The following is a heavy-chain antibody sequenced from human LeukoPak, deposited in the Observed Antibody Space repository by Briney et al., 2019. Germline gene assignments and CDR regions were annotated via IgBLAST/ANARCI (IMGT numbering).Heavy chain of an antibody. CDR1: GFTFSRYW. Sequence: PGGSLRLSCAASGFTFSRYWMHWVRQAPGKGLVWVSHINSDGSSTSNADSVKGRFTISRDNAKNTLYLQMNSLRAEDTAVYYCARDYGGNSVFVNNWFDPWGQGTLFTVSS. CDR2: INSDGSST. CDR3: ARDYGGNSVFVNNWFDP. V-gene: IGHV3-74*01. D-gene: IGHD4-23*01. J-gene: IGHJ5*02.